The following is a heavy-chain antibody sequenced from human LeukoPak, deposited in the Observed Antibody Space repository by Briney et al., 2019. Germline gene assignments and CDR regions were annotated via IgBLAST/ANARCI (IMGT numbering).Heavy chain of an antibody. CDR2: ISAYNGNT. J-gene: IGHJ4*02. V-gene: IGHV1-18*01. CDR3: ARHIGTTSSGYYPY. CDR1: GYTFTSYG. D-gene: IGHD3-22*01. Sequence: ASVKVSCKASGYTFTSYGISWVRQAPGQGLEWMGWISAYNGNTNYAQKLQGRVTMTTDTSTSTAYMELSSLRSEDTAVYYCARHIGTTSSGYYPYWGQGTLVTVSS.